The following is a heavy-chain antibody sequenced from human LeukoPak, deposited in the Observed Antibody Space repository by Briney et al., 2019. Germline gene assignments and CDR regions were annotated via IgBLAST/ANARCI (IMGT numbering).Heavy chain of an antibody. D-gene: IGHD5-18*01. CDR1: GGTFSSFA. Sequence: SVKVSCKAFGGTFSSFAISWVRQAPGQGLEWMGGIIPIFGTGNYAQTFQGRVTITADISTRTAYMELSSLRSEDTAVYYCAREAPSETTMVSAFDIWGQGTLVTVSS. J-gene: IGHJ3*02. V-gene: IGHV1-69*06. CDR2: IIPIFGTG. CDR3: AREAPSETTMVSAFDI.